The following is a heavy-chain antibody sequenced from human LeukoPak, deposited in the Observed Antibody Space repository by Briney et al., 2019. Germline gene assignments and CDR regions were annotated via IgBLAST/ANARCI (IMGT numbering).Heavy chain of an antibody. CDR1: GFTFSSYS. CDR2: ISSSSTYI. D-gene: IGHD3-22*01. Sequence: GGSLRFSCAASGFTFSSYSMNWVRQAPGKGLEWVSSISSSSTYIYYADSVKGRFTISRDNAKNSLYLQMNSLRAEDTAVYYCAREAGNYYDSSWDYWGQGTLVTVSS. CDR3: AREAGNYYDSSWDY. V-gene: IGHV3-21*01. J-gene: IGHJ4*02.